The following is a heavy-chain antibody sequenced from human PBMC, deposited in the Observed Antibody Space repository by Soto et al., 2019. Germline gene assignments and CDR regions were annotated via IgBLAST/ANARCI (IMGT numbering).Heavy chain of an antibody. CDR1: GVSIINNY. CDR3: ARREDTFDF. Sequence: QVQLRESGPGLVKPSETLSLTCAVSGVSIINNYWTWIRQPAGKGLEWLGRVYSSGRTTYNPSLKSRLTMSVDTSKNQFSLHLTSVTAADTAVYYCARREDTFDFWGQGMLVTVSS. V-gene: IGHV4-4*07. CDR2: VYSSGRT. J-gene: IGHJ4*02.